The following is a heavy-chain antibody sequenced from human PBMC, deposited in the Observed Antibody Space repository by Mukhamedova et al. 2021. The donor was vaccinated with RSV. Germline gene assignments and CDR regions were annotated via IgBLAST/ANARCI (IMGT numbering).Heavy chain of an antibody. CDR2: INTDGSST. J-gene: IGHJ5*02. CDR3: ARRDWPAP. V-gene: IGHV3-74*01. Sequence: VRQVPGKGLVWVSRINTDGSSTAYADSVKGRFTISRDYAKNTLYLQMNSLRAEDTAVSYCARRDWPAPWAPGTLLIVPS.